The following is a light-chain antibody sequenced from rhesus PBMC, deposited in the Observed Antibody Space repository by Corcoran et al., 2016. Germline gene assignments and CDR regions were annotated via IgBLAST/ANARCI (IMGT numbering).Light chain of an antibody. J-gene: IGKJ1*01. CDR1: SSVSTSY. V-gene: IGKV3S9*01. Sequence: EIVLTQSPTSMAVSQGERVTISCTPSSSVSTSYLNWYPHKPGFPPRLLVYRTSSLASGVPSRFSGVGSGTSYTLTLSTMEAEDTSTYYCHQGNSIPPTFGQGTKVEI. CDR2: RTS. CDR3: HQGNSIPPT.